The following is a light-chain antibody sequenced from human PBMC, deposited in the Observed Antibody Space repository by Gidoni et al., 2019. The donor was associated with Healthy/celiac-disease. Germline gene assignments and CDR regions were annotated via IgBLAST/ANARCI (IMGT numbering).Light chain of an antibody. J-gene: IGLJ1*01. CDR2: DVS. CDR3: SSYTSSSTRV. V-gene: IGLV2-14*01. CDR1: SSDVGGYNY. Sequence: QSALTQPASVPGSPGQSITISCTGTSSDVGGYNYVSWYQQHPGKAPKLTIYDVSNRPSGVSNRFSGSKSGNTASLTISGLQAEDEADYYCSSYTSSSTRVFGSGTKVTVL.